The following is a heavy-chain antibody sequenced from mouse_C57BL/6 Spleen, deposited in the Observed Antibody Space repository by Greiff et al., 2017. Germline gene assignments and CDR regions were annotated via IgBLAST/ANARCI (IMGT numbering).Heavy chain of an antibody. Sequence: QVQLKESGPGLVQPSQSLSITCTVSGFSLTSYGVHWVRQSPGKGLEWLGVIWRGGSTDYNAAVMSRLSITKDNSKSQVFCKMNRLQADDTAIYYCAKDDYGFAYWGQGTLVTVSA. CDR1: GFSLTSYG. D-gene: IGHD2-4*01. J-gene: IGHJ3*01. CDR2: IWRGGST. CDR3: AKDDYGFAY. V-gene: IGHV2-5*01.